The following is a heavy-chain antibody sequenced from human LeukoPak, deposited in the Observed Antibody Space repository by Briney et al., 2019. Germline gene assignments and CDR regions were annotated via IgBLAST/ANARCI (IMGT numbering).Heavy chain of an antibody. D-gene: IGHD3-3*01. V-gene: IGHV3-23*01. Sequence: GGSLRLSCAASGFTFNSYAMSWVRQAPGKGLEWVSAISGSGGTTYYADSVKGRFTISRDNSKNTLYLQMNSLRAEDTAVYYCAKGGAITIFGVVRGVNAFDIWGQGTMVTVSS. J-gene: IGHJ3*02. CDR1: GFTFNSYA. CDR2: ISGSGGTT. CDR3: AKGGAITIFGVVRGVNAFDI.